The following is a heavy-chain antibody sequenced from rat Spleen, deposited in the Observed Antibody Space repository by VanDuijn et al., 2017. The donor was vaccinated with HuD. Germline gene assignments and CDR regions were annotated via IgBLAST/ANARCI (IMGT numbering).Heavy chain of an antibody. CDR1: DYSITSNY. CDR3: ARESDWDLDYFDY. V-gene: IGHV3-1*01. D-gene: IGHD5-1*01. J-gene: IGHJ2*01. CDR2: ISYSGST. Sequence: EVQLQESGPGLVKPSQSLSLTCSVTDYSITSNYWDWIRKFPGNKMEWIGHISYSGSTNYNPSLKSRITITRDTSKNQFFLQVNSVTAEDTATYYCARESDWDLDYFDYWGQGVVVTVSS.